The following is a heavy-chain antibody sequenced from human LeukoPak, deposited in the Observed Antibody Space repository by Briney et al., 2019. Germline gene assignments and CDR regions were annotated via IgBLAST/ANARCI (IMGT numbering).Heavy chain of an antibody. CDR3: AKGQVPAAMSPVWYMDV. CDR2: IWYDGSNK. J-gene: IGHJ6*03. V-gene: IGHV3-33*06. Sequence: GGSLRLSCAASGVTFSSYGMHWVRQAPGKGLEWVAVIWYDGSNKYYADSVKGRFTISRDNSKNTLYLQMNSLRAEDTAVYYCAKGQVPAAMSPVWYMDVWGKGTTVTVSS. D-gene: IGHD2-2*01. CDR1: GVTFSSYG.